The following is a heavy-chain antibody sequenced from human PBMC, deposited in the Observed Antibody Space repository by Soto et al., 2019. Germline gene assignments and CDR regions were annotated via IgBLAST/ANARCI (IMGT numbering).Heavy chain of an antibody. Sequence: SETLSLTCTVSGGSISSGGYYWSWIRQHPGKGLEWIGYIYYSGSTYYNPSLKSRVTISVDTSKNQFSLKLSSVTAADTAVYYCAIFSDYNWNFDYWGQGTLVTVSS. D-gene: IGHD1-20*01. CDR2: IYYSGST. CDR1: GGSISSGGYY. CDR3: AIFSDYNWNFDY. V-gene: IGHV4-31*03. J-gene: IGHJ4*02.